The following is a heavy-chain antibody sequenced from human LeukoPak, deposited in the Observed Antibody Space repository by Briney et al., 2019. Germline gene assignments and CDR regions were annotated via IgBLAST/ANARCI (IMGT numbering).Heavy chain of an antibody. V-gene: IGHV1-18*01. CDR3: APAYYDGSAPRFDY. CDR1: GYTFTSYG. Sequence: ASVKVSCKASGYTFTSYGISGGRHPPGQGREWMRWISSYNGTTNYAQTLHGRVAITTDTSTSTASIELWSLRSAYTAPFYSAPAYYDGSAPRFDYWGQGTLVTVSS. J-gene: IGHJ4*02. D-gene: IGHD3-22*01. CDR2: ISSYNGTT.